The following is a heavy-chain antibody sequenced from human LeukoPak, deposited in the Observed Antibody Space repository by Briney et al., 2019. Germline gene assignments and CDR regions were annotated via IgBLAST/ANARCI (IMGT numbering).Heavy chain of an antibody. CDR2: IYHSGNT. CDR3: ARHSPVGIFYFDY. J-gene: IGHJ4*02. V-gene: IGHV4-38-2*02. CDR1: GYSISSGYY. Sequence: SETLSLTCTVSGYSISSGYYWGWIRQPPGKGLEWIANIYHSGNTYYNPSLKSRVTISVDTSKNQFSLKLSSVTAADTAVYYCARHSPVGIFYFDYWGQGTLVTVSS. D-gene: IGHD1-26*01.